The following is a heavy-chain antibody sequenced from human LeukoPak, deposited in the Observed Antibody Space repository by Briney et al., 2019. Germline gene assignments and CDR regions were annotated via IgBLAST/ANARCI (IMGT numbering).Heavy chain of an antibody. D-gene: IGHD4-23*01. Sequence: GGSLRLSCAASGFTFSSYAMHWVRQAPGKGLEWVAVISYDGSNKYYADSVKGRFTISRDNSKNTLYLQMNSLRAEDTAVYYCARDRRTTVVTRPYYYGMDVWGQGTTVTVSS. CDR3: ARDRRTTVVTRPYYYGMDV. J-gene: IGHJ6*02. CDR2: ISYDGSNK. V-gene: IGHV3-30-3*01. CDR1: GFTFSSYA.